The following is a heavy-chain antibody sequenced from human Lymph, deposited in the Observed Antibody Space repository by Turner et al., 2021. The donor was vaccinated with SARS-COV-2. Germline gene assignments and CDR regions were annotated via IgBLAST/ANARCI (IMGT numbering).Heavy chain of an antibody. V-gene: IGHV3-9*01. CDR3: AKDRGGEQLVRLFDY. D-gene: IGHD6-6*01. CDR2: ISWNSGSI. Sequence: EVQLVESGGGLVQPGRSLRLSCAASGFTFDDYAMHWVRQAPGKGLEWGSGISWNSGSIGYADSVKGRFTISRDNAKNSLYLQMNSLRVEDTALYYCAKDRGGEQLVRLFDYWGQGTLVTVSS. J-gene: IGHJ4*02. CDR1: GFTFDDYA.